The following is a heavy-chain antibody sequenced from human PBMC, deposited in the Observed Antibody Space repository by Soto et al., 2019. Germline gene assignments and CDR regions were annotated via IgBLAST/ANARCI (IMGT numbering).Heavy chain of an antibody. CDR2: IIPILGIA. CDR1: GGTFSSYT. V-gene: IGHV1-69*02. CDR3: ARAPMVRGVKVYYYGMDV. D-gene: IGHD3-10*01. J-gene: IGHJ6*02. Sequence: QVQLVQSGAEVKKPGSSVKVSCKASGGTFSSYTISWVRQAPGQGLEWMGRIIPILGIANYAQKFQGRVTITADKSTSTAYMELSSLRSEDTAVYYCARAPMVRGVKVYYYGMDVWGQGTTVTVSS.